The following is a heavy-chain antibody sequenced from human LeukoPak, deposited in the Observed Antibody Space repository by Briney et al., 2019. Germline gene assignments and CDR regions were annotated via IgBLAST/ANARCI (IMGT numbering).Heavy chain of an antibody. J-gene: IGHJ6*03. Sequence: GESLKISCKGSGYNFTSYWIGWVRQMPGKGLEWMGIIYPGDSDTRYSPSFQGQVTISADKSLSTAYLQWSSLKASDTAMYYCARQPYSSSSRPGYYYYMDVWGKGTTVTVSS. CDR1: GYNFTSYW. CDR3: ARQPYSSSSRPGYYYYMDV. D-gene: IGHD6-6*01. V-gene: IGHV5-51*01. CDR2: IYPGDSDT.